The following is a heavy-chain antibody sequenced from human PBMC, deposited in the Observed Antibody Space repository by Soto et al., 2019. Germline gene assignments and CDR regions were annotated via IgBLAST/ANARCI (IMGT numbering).Heavy chain of an antibody. Sequence: QVQLVQSGAEVKKPGASVKVSCKASGYTFTNYGIRWVRPAPGQGLEWLGWIRAYNGNTNYAQKLQGRVTMTTDISTSTGYMELRSLRSDDTAVYYCARGWFGEFVNDSDWGGQGTLVTVSS. J-gene: IGHJ4*02. CDR1: GYTFTNYG. V-gene: IGHV1-18*01. CDR3: ARGWFGEFVNDSDW. CDR2: IRAYNGNT. D-gene: IGHD3-10*01.